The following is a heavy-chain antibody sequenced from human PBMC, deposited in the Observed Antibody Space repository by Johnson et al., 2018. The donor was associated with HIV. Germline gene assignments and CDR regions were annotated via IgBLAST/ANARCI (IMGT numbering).Heavy chain of an antibody. V-gene: IGHV3-66*01. CDR2: IYSGGST. CDR3: VSSAQWSGWPPGAFDI. D-gene: IGHD6-19*01. J-gene: IGHJ3*02. CDR1: GFIVSSNY. Sequence: MLLVESGGGLVQPGGSLRLSCAASGFIVSSNYMNWVRQAPGKGLEWVSVIYSGGSTYYADSVKGRFTISRDNSKNTLDLQMNSLRAEDTAVYYCVSSAQWSGWPPGAFDIWGQGTMVTVSS.